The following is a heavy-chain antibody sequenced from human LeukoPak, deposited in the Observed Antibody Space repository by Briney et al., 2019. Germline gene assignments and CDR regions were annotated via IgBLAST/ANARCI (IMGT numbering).Heavy chain of an antibody. V-gene: IGHV4-30-2*01. D-gene: IGHD4-17*01. J-gene: IGHJ5*02. Sequence: PSETLSLTCAVSGGSISSGGSSWSWIRQPPGKGLEWIGYIYHSGSTYYNPSLKSRVTISVDRSKNQFSLKLSSVTAADTAVYYCARGHGDYEEGWFDPWGQGTLVTVSS. CDR3: ARGHGDYEEGWFDP. CDR2: IYHSGST. CDR1: GGSISSGGSS.